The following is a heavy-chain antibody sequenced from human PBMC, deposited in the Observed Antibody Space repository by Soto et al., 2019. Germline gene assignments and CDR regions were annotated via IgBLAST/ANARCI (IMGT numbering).Heavy chain of an antibody. CDR3: TRDYGDKKLKHTRPRFDY. CDR1: GFTFGDYA. D-gene: IGHD4-17*01. CDR2: IRSKAYGGTT. Sequence: EVQLVESGGGLVQPGRSLRLSCTASGFTFGDYAMSWFRQAPGKGLEWVGFIRSKAYGGTTEYAASVKGRFTISRDDSKSIAYLQMNSLKTEDTAVYYCTRDYGDKKLKHTRPRFDYWGQGTLVTVSS. V-gene: IGHV3-49*03. J-gene: IGHJ4*02.